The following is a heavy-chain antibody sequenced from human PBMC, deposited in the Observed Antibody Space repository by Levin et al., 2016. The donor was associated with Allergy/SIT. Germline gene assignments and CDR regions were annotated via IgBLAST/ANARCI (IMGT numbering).Heavy chain of an antibody. Sequence: SETLSLTCSVSGASISINYWSWIRQPPGQGLEWIGYMYHTGITNYSPALRSRVTISVDTSKNQFSLQVKSVTAADTAVYYCARVREDALDIWGQGAIVTVSS. CDR3: ARVREDALDI. J-gene: IGHJ3*02. D-gene: IGHD1-26*01. V-gene: IGHV4-59*01. CDR1: GASISINY. CDR2: MYHTGIT.